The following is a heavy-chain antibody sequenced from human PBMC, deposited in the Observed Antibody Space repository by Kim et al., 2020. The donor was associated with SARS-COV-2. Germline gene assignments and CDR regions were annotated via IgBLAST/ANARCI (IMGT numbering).Heavy chain of an antibody. V-gene: IGHV4-31*02. CDR3: ARVVPRDGDNSDY. D-gene: IGHD6-6*01. Sequence: YNPSRKSRVTISVDTSKNQFSLKLSAVTAADTAVYYCARVVPRDGDNSDYWGQGTLVTVSS. J-gene: IGHJ4*02.